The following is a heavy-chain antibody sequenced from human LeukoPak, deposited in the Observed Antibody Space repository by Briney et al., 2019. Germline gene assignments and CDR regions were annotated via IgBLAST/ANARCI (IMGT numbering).Heavy chain of an antibody. CDR2: ISGSGGST. V-gene: IGHV3-23*01. CDR3: ARDLGYCSGGSCYHYYYYYYGMDV. J-gene: IGHJ6*02. Sequence: GGSLRLSCAASGFTFSSYAMSWVRQAPGKGLEWVSAISGSGGSTYYADSVKGRFTISRDNSKNTLYLQMNSLRAEDTAVYYCARDLGYCSGGSCYHYYYYYYGMDVWGQGTTVTVSS. D-gene: IGHD2-15*01. CDR1: GFTFSSYA.